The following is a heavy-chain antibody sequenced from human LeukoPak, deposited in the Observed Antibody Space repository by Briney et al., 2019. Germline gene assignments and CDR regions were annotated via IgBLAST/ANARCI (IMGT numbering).Heavy chain of an antibody. CDR2: IYSGGST. Sequence: QPGGSLRLSCAASGFTFRVYDMTWVRQAPGKGLEWVSVIYSGGSTYYADSVKGRFTISRDNSKNTLYLQMNSLRAEDTAVYYCARHYDSSGYRVNFDYWGQGTLVTVSS. CDR3: ARHYDSSGYRVNFDY. D-gene: IGHD3-22*01. J-gene: IGHJ4*02. CDR1: GFTFRVYD. V-gene: IGHV3-66*04.